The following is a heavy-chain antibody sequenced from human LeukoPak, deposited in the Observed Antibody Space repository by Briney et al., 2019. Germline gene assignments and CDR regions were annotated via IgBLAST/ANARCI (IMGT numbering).Heavy chain of an antibody. CDR3: ARDSSVGATTSYYGMDV. CDR2: ITPMFGTS. J-gene: IGHJ6*02. D-gene: IGHD1-26*01. Sequence: SVKVSCKASGGTFSRHTISWVRQSPGQGLEWMGGITPMFGTSNYAQKFRGRVTITADESTSTAYVELSSLRSEDTAVYYCARDSSVGATTSYYGMDVWGQGTTVTVSS. CDR1: GGTFSRHT. V-gene: IGHV1-69*13.